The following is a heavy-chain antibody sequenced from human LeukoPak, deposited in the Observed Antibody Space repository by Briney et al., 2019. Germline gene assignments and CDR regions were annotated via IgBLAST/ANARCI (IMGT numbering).Heavy chain of an antibody. CDR1: GGSISSGGYY. J-gene: IGHJ6*02. V-gene: IGHV4-31*03. CDR3: AREGSASYGMDV. CDR2: IYYSGST. Sequence: TSETLSLTCTVSGGSISSGGYYWSWIRQHPGKGLEWIGYIYYSGSTYYNPSLKSRVTISVDTSKNQFSLKLSSVTAADTAVYYCAREGSASYGMDVWGQGTTVTVSS.